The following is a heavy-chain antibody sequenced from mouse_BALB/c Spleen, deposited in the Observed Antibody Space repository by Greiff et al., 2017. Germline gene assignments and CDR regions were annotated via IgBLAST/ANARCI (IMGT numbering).Heavy chain of an antibody. Sequence: VQLQQSGAELARPGASVKMSCKASGYTFTSYTMHWVKQRPGQGLEWIGYINPSSGYTNYNQKFKDKATLTVDKSSSTAYMQLSSPTSEDSAVYYCAREEVHYAMDYWGQGTSVTVSS. J-gene: IGHJ4*01. CDR2: INPSSGYT. CDR1: GYTFTSYT. V-gene: IGHV1-4*01. CDR3: AREEVHYAMDY.